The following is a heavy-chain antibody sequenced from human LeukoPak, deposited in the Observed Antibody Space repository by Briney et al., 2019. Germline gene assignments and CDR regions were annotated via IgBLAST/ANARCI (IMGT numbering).Heavy chain of an antibody. Sequence: GASLRLSCAASGFTFSSYGMSWVRQAPGKGLEWVSAISGSGGSTYYADSVKGRFTISRDNSKNTLYLQMNSLRAEDTAVYYCAKVALAAAEDYYYGMDVWGQGTTVTVSS. J-gene: IGHJ6*02. CDR3: AKVALAAAEDYYYGMDV. V-gene: IGHV3-23*01. CDR2: ISGSGGST. CDR1: GFTFSSYG. D-gene: IGHD6-13*01.